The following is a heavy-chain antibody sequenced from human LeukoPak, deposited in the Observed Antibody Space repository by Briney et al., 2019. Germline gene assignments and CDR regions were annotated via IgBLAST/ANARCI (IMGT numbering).Heavy chain of an antibody. CDR2: IKSKTDGGTT. J-gene: IGHJ4*02. D-gene: IGHD3-10*01. CDR1: GFTFSNAW. CDR3: TTALGTYYYGSGSYYNQVDY. Sequence: GGSLRLSCAASGFTFSNAWMSWVRQAPGKGLEWVGRIKSKTDGGTTDYATPVKGRFTISRDDSKNTLYLQMNSLKTEDTAVYYCTTALGTYYYGSGSYYNQVDYWGQGTLVTVSS. V-gene: IGHV3-15*01.